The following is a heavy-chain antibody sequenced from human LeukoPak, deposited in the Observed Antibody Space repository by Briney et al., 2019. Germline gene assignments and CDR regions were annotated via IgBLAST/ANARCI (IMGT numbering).Heavy chain of an antibody. CDR2: IYHSGST. V-gene: IGHV4-4*03. D-gene: IGHD5-18*01. CDR1: GGSISSSNW. Sequence: PPETLSLTCAVSGGSISSSNWWSWVRQPPGKGLEWIGEIYHSGSTNYNPSLKSRVTISVDKSKNQFSLKLSSVTAADTAVYYCASTGGYSYGSAYWGQGTLVTVSS. CDR3: ASTGGYSYGSAY. J-gene: IGHJ4*02.